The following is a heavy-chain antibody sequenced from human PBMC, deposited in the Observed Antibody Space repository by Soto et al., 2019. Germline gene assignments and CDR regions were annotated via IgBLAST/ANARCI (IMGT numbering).Heavy chain of an antibody. CDR1: GGSFSGYY. V-gene: IGHV4-34*01. CDR2: INHSGST. Sequence: SETLSLTCAVYGGSFSGYYWSWIRQPPGKGLEWIGEINHSGSTNYNPSLKSRVTISVDTSKNQFSLKLSSVTAADTAVYYCARGRRTTVTIDYWGQGTLVTVS. J-gene: IGHJ4*02. CDR3: ARGRRTTVTIDY. D-gene: IGHD4-17*01.